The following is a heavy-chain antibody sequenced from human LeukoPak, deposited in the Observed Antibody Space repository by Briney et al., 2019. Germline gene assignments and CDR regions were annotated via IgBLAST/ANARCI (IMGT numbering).Heavy chain of an antibody. CDR1: GSSISNYY. Sequence: SETLSLTCTVSGSSISNYYWSWIRQPPGKGLEWIGYIYYSGATNYNPSLKSRVTISVDTSKNQFSLKLSSVTAADTAVYYCAREGTVTHWFYDLWGRGTLVTVSS. V-gene: IGHV4-59*01. CDR2: IYYSGAT. J-gene: IGHJ2*01. CDR3: AREGTVTHWFYDL. D-gene: IGHD4-17*01.